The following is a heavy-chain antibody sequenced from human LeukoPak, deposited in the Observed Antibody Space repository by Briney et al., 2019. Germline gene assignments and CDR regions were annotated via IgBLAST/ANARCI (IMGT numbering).Heavy chain of an antibody. CDR3: ARGSTDNDAFDI. J-gene: IGHJ3*02. CDR1: GYTFTSYA. V-gene: IGHV1-69*04. D-gene: IGHD2-2*01. CDR2: IIPILGIA. Sequence: ASVKVSCKASGYTFTSYAISWVRQAPGQGLEWMGRIIPILGIANYAQKFQGRVTITADKSTSTAYMELSSLRSEDTAVYYCARGSTDNDAFDIWGQGTMVTVSS.